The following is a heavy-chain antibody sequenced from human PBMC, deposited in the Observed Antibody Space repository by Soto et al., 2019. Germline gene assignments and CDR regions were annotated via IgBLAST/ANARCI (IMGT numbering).Heavy chain of an antibody. CDR2: IYYSGST. Sequence: TSETLSLTCTVSGGSISSYYWSWIRQPPGKGLEWIGYIYYSGSTKYNPYLKSRVTISVDTSQNQFSLKLTSVTAADTAVYYCARSFSFYYDSSGYYIEYWGQGTLVTVSS. J-gene: IGHJ4*02. D-gene: IGHD3-22*01. V-gene: IGHV4-59*01. CDR1: GGSISSYY. CDR3: ARSFSFYYDSSGYYIEY.